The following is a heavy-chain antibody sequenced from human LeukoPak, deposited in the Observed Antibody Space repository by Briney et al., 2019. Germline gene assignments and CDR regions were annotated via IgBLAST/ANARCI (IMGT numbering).Heavy chain of an antibody. CDR1: GGSISSGGYY. CDR2: IYHSGST. CDR3: ARDAPVGSSGAFDI. V-gene: IGHV4-30-2*01. D-gene: IGHD6-19*01. J-gene: IGHJ3*02. Sequence: SETLSLTCTVSGGSISSGGYYWSWIRQPPGKGPEWIGYIYHSGSTYYNPSLKSRVTISVDRSKNQFSLKLSSVTAADTAVYYCARDAPVGSSGAFDIWGQGTMVTVSS.